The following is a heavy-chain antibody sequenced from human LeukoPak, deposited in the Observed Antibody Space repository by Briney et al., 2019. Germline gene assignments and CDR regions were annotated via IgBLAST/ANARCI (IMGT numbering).Heavy chain of an antibody. CDR1: GFMFSKSW. CDR2: IYNDGSTT. Sequence: GGSLRLSCAASGFMFSKSWMHWVRQVPGKGLVWVARIYNDGSTTNYADSVKGRFTISRDSSKNTLYLQMNRLRAEDAAVYYCAKAPVTTCSGAYCYPFDYWGQGTLVTVSS. CDR3: AKAPVTTCSGAYCYPFDY. J-gene: IGHJ4*02. V-gene: IGHV3-74*01. D-gene: IGHD2-21*01.